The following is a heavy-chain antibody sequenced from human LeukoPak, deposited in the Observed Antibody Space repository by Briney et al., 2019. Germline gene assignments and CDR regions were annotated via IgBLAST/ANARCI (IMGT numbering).Heavy chain of an antibody. Sequence: GGSLRLSCADSGFTFSNYWMSWVRQAPGKGVEWVANIKQDGSEKYYVDSMKGRFTISRDNAKNLLYLQMNSLRAEDTAVYYCARIPAIYYYYMDVWGKGTTVTVSS. CDR2: IKQDGSEK. CDR3: ARIPAIYYYYMDV. CDR1: GFTFSNYW. V-gene: IGHV3-7*01. J-gene: IGHJ6*03. D-gene: IGHD2-2*01.